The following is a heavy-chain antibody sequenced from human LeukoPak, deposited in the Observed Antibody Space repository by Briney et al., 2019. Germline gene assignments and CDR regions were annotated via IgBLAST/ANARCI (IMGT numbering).Heavy chain of an antibody. CDR3: ARVEYGSSSLKLGWFDP. D-gene: IGHD6-6*01. CDR1: GYTFTGYH. V-gene: IGHV1-2*02. Sequence: ASVKVSCKASGYTFTGYHMHWVRQAPGQGLEWMGWINPNSGGTNYAQKFQGRVTMTRDTSISTAYMELSRLRSDDTAVYYCARVEYGSSSLKLGWFDPWGQGTLVTVSS. J-gene: IGHJ5*02. CDR2: INPNSGGT.